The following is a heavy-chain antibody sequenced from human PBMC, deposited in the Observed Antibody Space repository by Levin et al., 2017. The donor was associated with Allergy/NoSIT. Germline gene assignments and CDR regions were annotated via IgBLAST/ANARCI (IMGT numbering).Heavy chain of an antibody. CDR3: ARTLFYYYYMDV. D-gene: IGHD2/OR15-2a*01. J-gene: IGHJ6*03. V-gene: IGHV4-59*08. CDR1: GGSISSYY. CDR2: IYYSGST. Sequence: SETLSLTCTVSGGSISSYYWSWIRQPPGKGLEWIGYIYYSGSTNYNPSLKSRVTISVDTSKNQFSLKLSSVTAADTAVYYCARTLFYYYYMDVWGKGTTVTVSS.